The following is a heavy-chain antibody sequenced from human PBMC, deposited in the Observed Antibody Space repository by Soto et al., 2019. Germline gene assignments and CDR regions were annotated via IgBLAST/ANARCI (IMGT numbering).Heavy chain of an antibody. J-gene: IGHJ3*02. Sequence: PGGSLRLSCAASGFTFSSYSLNWVRHAPGKGLEWVSSISSSSSYIYYADSVKGRFTISRDNAKNSLYLQMNSLRAEDTAVYYCARPLSTPYYYASSGYQDLDAFDIWGQGTMVTVSS. D-gene: IGHD3-22*01. CDR3: ARPLSTPYYYASSGYQDLDAFDI. CDR1: GFTFSSYS. CDR2: ISSSSSYI. V-gene: IGHV3-21*01.